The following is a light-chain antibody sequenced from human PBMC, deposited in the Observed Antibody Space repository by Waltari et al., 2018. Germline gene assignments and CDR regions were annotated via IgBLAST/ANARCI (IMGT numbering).Light chain of an antibody. Sequence: QSVLTQPPSVSGAPGQRVTISCTGSGSKIGAAYAVHWYQQLPRAAPKLLIYGSTSRPLGVPDRFFGSTSGTSASLAITGLQAEDEADYYCQSYDTSLRVVFGGGTKLTVL. CDR2: GST. CDR3: QSYDTSLRVV. CDR1: GSKIGAAYA. J-gene: IGLJ3*02. V-gene: IGLV1-40*01.